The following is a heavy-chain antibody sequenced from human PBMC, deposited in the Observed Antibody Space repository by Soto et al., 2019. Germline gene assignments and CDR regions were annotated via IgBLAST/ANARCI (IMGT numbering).Heavy chain of an antibody. CDR2: MYHTGNT. V-gene: IGHV4-31*03. J-gene: IGHJ5*02. D-gene: IGHD3-22*01. CDR3: VKYYYDSSGLNWFDP. CDR1: GVSISSDDFY. Sequence: SLTCTFSGVSISSDDFYCSWIRQHPGKGLEWIGYMYHTGNTYYNPSLRSRVTMSLDTSKNQFSLKLTSVTAADTALYYCVKYYYDSSGLNWFDPWGQGTLVTVS.